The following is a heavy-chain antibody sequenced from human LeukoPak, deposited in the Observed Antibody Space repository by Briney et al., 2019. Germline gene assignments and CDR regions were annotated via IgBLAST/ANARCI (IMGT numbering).Heavy chain of an antibody. CDR3: ARERLSDYYDSSGFYP. Sequence: GRSLRLSCSASGFTLSSYSMNWVRQAPGKGLEWLSYITSSSTTIYYADSVRGRFTVSRDNAKNSLYLQMNSLRDEDTAVYYCARERLSDYYDSSGFYPWGQGTLVTVSS. J-gene: IGHJ5*02. D-gene: IGHD3-22*01. CDR1: GFTLSSYS. V-gene: IGHV3-48*02. CDR2: ITSSSTTI.